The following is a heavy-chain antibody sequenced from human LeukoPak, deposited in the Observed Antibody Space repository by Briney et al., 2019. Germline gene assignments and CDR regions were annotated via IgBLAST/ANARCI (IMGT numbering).Heavy chain of an antibody. CDR1: GYTFTGYY. Sequence: ASVKVSCKASGYTFTGYYMHWVRQAPGQGLEWMGWINPNSGGTNYAQKFQGWVTMTRDTSISTAYMELSRLRSDDTAVYYCARTKPGSSSWHLYDYWGQGTLVTVSS. V-gene: IGHV1-2*04. CDR3: ARTKPGSSSWHLYDY. D-gene: IGHD6-13*01. J-gene: IGHJ4*02. CDR2: INPNSGGT.